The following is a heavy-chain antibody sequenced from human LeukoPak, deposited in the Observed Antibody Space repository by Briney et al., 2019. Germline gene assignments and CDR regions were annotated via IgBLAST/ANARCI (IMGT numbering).Heavy chain of an antibody. D-gene: IGHD3-22*01. V-gene: IGHV3-30*04. CDR2: IGDEGIHK. CDR3: ARDMIMGGPPDYLDY. CDR1: GFIFSGHS. Sequence: GGSLRLSCTTSGFIFSGHSMHWVRQAPGKGLEWVAVIGDEGIHKYYADSVKGRFTISRDDSKNILYLQMDGLRAEDTGVYYCARDMIMGGPPDYLDYWGQGTLVTVSS. J-gene: IGHJ4*02.